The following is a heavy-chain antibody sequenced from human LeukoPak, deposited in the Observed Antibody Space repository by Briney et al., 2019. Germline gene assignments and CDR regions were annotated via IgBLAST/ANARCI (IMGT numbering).Heavy chain of an antibody. D-gene: IGHD4-17*01. V-gene: IGHV4-30-4*01. CDR1: GGSISSGDYY. CDR2: IYYSGST. Sequence: SETLSLTCTVSGGSISSGDYYWSWIRQPPGKGLEWIGYIYYSGSTYYNPSLQSRVIISVDTSKNQFSLKLTSVTAADTAVYYCARALYSMTTVTTEYWFDYWGQGTLVTVPS. CDR3: ARALYSMTTVTTEYWFDY. J-gene: IGHJ4*02.